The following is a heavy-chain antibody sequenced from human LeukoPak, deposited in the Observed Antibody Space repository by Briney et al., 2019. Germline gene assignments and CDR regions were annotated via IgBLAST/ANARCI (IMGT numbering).Heavy chain of an antibody. CDR2: ISSSGSTI. V-gene: IGHV3-48*03. J-gene: IGHJ4*02. Sequence: GGSLRLSCAASGFTFSSYEMNWVRQAPGKGLEWVSYISSSGSTIYYADSVKGRFTISRDNAKNSLYLQMNSLRAEDTAVYYCARAKSGSYGLDYWGQGTLVTVSS. CDR1: GFTFSSYE. CDR3: ARAKSGSYGLDY. D-gene: IGHD1-26*01.